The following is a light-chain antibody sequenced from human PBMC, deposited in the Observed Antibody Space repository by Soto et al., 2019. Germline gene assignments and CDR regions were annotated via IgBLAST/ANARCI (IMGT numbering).Light chain of an antibody. J-gene: IGKJ1*01. Sequence: DIQLTQSPSFLSASVGDRVTITCRASQSISSWLAWYQQKPGKAPKLLIYDASSLESGVPSRFSGSGSGTEFTLTISSLQPDDFATYYCQQYNSYQWTFGQGTKVDI. V-gene: IGKV1-5*01. CDR1: QSISSW. CDR2: DAS. CDR3: QQYNSYQWT.